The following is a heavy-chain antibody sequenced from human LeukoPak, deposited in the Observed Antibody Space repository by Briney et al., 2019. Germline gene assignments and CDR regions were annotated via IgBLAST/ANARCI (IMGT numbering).Heavy chain of an antibody. J-gene: IGHJ2*01. D-gene: IGHD2-15*01. CDR1: GFTFSSYE. V-gene: IGHV3-48*03. CDR2: ITSSGSTM. CDR3: AAAATSRHWYFDL. Sequence: GGSLRLSCAASGFTFSSYEMHWVRQAPGKGLEWVSYITSSGSTMYYADSVKGRFTISRDNAKNSLYLQMNSLRAEDTAVYYCAAAATSRHWYFDLWGRGTLVTVSS.